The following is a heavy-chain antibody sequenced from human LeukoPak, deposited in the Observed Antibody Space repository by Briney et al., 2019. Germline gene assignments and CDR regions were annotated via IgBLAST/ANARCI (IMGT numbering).Heavy chain of an antibody. D-gene: IGHD2-15*01. J-gene: IGHJ4*02. V-gene: IGHV3-48*01. CDR1: GFTFSSYS. CDR2: SGRSSTI. Sequence: GGSLRLSCAASGFTFSSYSMNWVRQAPGKGLEWVSYSGRSSTIYYADSVKGRFTISRDNAKNSLYLQMNSLRAEDTAVYYCARDEAVIAAATDWDYFDSWGQGTLVTVSS. CDR3: ARDEAVIAAATDWDYFDS.